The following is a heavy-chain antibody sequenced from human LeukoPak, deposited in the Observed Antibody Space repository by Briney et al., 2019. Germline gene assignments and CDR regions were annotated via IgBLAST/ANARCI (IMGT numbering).Heavy chain of an antibody. CDR1: GYTFTSYG. D-gene: IGHD5-12*01. J-gene: IGHJ4*02. Sequence: GASVKVSCKASGYTFTSYGISWVRQAPGQGLEWMGWISAYNGNTNYAQKLQGRVTMTTDTSTSTAYMELRSLRSDDTAVYYCARPKYSGYEVGYFDYWGQGTPVTVSS. V-gene: IGHV1-18*01. CDR3: ARPKYSGYEVGYFDY. CDR2: ISAYNGNT.